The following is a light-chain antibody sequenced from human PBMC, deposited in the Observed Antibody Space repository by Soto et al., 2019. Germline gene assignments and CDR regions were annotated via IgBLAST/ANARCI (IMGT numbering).Light chain of an antibody. CDR2: EVS. J-gene: IGLJ1*01. CDR1: SSDVGGYNY. V-gene: IGLV2-14*01. Sequence: QSVLTQAASESGSPGQSITISCTGTSSDVGGYNYVSWYQQHPGKAPKLMIYEVSNRPSGVSNRCSGSKSGNTASLTISGLQAEDEADYYCSSYTSSSIDYVFGTGTKLTVL. CDR3: SSYTSSSIDYV.